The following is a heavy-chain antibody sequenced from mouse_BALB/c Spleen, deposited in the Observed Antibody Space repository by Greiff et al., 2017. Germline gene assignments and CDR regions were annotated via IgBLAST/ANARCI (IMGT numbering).Heavy chain of an antibody. CDR1: GFAFSSYD. V-gene: IGHV5-12-1*01. CDR3: ARQGGSRGYFDY. CDR2: ISSGGGST. J-gene: IGHJ2*01. Sequence: EVQGVESGGGLVKPGGSLKLSCAASGFAFSSYDMSWVRQTPEKRLEWVAYISSGGGSTYYPDTVKGRFTISRDNAKNTLYLQMSSLKSEDTAMYYCARQGGSRGYFDYWGQGTTLTVSS. D-gene: IGHD1-1*01.